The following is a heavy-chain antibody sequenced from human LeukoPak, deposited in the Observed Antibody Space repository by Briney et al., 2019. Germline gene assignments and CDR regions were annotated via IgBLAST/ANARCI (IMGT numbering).Heavy chain of an antibody. CDR1: GFDVNDNF. Sequence: GGSVRLSCVASGFDVNDNFMIWVRQAPGQGLEWISIIYASGGAYHAESVKGRFSAFRDTSKNTVFLQMNNLRAGDTAMYYCVRRHDYWGQGTLVTVSS. CDR3: VRRHDY. CDR2: IYASGGA. V-gene: IGHV3-53*01. J-gene: IGHJ4*02.